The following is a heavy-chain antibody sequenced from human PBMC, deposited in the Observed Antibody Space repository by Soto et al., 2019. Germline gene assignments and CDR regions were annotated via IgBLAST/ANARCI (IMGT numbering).Heavy chain of an antibody. CDR3: ARAQAAAGTISEYFQH. Sequence: EVQLVESGGGLVKPGGSPRLSCAASGFTFSSYSMNWVRQAPGKGLEWVSSISSSSSYIYYADSVKGRFTISRDNAKNSLYLQMNSLRAEDTAVYYCARAQAAAGTISEYFQHWGQGTLVTVSS. D-gene: IGHD6-13*01. CDR2: ISSSSSYI. CDR1: GFTFSSYS. J-gene: IGHJ1*01. V-gene: IGHV3-21*01.